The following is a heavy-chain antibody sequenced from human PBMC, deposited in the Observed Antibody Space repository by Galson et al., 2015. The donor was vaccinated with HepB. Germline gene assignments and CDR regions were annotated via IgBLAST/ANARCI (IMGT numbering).Heavy chain of an antibody. CDR1: GFTFSSYS. Sequence: SLRLSCAASGFTFSSYSMNWVRQAPGKGLEWVSSISSSSSYIYYADSVKGRFTISRDNAENSLYLQMNSLRAEDTAVYYCARAPWGWFGELLPSDYYYYYGMDVWGQGTTVTVSS. D-gene: IGHD3-10*01. V-gene: IGHV3-21*01. J-gene: IGHJ6*02. CDR2: ISSSSSYI. CDR3: ARAPWGWFGELLPSDYYYYYGMDV.